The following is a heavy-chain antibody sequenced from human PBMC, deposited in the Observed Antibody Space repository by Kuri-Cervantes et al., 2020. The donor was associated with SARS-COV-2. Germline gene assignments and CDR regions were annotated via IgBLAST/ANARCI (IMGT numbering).Heavy chain of an antibody. Sequence: GESLKISCAASGFTFSSYAMHWVRQAPGKGLEWVAVISYDGNNKYYADSVKGRFTISRDNSKNTLYLQMNSLRAEDTAVYYCAKSIGGGGYYYYYYYMDVWGKGTTVTVSS. D-gene: IGHD2-15*01. CDR3: AKSIGGGGYYYYYYYMDV. CDR2: ISYDGNNK. CDR1: GFTFSSYA. V-gene: IGHV3-30-3*02. J-gene: IGHJ6*03.